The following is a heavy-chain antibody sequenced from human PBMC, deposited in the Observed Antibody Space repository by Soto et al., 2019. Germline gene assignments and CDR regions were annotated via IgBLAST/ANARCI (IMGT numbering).Heavy chain of an antibody. CDR1: GGSFSGYY. CDR2: INHSGST. CDR3: ARAEGEMATITGFDY. D-gene: IGHD5-12*01. V-gene: IGHV4-34*01. J-gene: IGHJ4*02. Sequence: QVQLQQWGAGLLKPSETLSLTCAVYGGSFSGYYWSWIRQPPGKGLEWIGEINHSGSTNYNPSLRSRVTLSVDTSKNQFSLKLSSVTAADTAVYYCARAEGEMATITGFDYWGQGTLVTVSS.